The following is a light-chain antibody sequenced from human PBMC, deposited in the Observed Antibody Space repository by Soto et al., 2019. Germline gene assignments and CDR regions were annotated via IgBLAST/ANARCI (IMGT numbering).Light chain of an antibody. V-gene: IGLV2-14*03. J-gene: IGLJ2*01. CDR2: DDD. Sequence: QSALTQPGSVSGSPGQSDTISCTGTSSDVGGKFVSWYFSWYQQHPGKVPKLIIYDDDDRPSGVSNRFSGSKSGSTASLTISGLQAEDEADYYCSSYANSRTVIFGGGTKLTVL. CDR3: SSYANSRTVI. CDR1: SSDVGGKFVSWY.